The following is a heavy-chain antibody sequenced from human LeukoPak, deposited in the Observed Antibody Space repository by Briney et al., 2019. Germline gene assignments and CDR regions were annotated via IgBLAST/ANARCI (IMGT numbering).Heavy chain of an antibody. J-gene: IGHJ3*02. Sequence: GASVKVSCKVSGYTLTELSMHWVRQAPGQGLEWMGGIIPIFGTANYAQKFQGRVTITTDESTSTAYMELSSLRSEDTAVYYCARDDSSGYAAFDIWGQGTMVTVSS. V-gene: IGHV1-69*05. CDR1: GYTLTELS. CDR2: IIPIFGTA. D-gene: IGHD3-22*01. CDR3: ARDDSSGYAAFDI.